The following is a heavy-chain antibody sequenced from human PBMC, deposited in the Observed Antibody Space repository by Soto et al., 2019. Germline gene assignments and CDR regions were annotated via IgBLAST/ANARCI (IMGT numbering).Heavy chain of an antibody. CDR2: INPGGGST. CDR3: ARDLGSLVAVAGTCYFDY. CDR1: GYTFTNFF. Sequence: QVQLVQSGAEVKGPGASVKISCKASGYTFTNFFIHWVRQAPGQGLEWMGIINPGGGSTDYAQKFKGRVTLTRAASTNTVHMELSSLRSEDTAVYYCARDLGSLVAVAGTCYFDYWGQGTLVTVSS. J-gene: IGHJ4*02. D-gene: IGHD6-19*01. V-gene: IGHV1-46*01.